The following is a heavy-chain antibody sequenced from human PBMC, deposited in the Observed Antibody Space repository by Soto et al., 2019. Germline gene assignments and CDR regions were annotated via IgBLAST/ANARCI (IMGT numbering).Heavy chain of an antibody. J-gene: IGHJ4*02. CDR3: ARVGIAAASGYYFDY. D-gene: IGHD6-13*01. V-gene: IGHV3-15*01. CDR1: GFTFSNAW. CDR2: IKSKTDGGTT. Sequence: GGSLRLSCAGSGFTFSNAWMTWVRQAPGKGLEWVGRIKSKTDGGTTDYVAPVKGRFTISRDNAKNSLYLQMNSLRAEDTAVYYCARVGIAAASGYYFDYWGQGTLVTVSS.